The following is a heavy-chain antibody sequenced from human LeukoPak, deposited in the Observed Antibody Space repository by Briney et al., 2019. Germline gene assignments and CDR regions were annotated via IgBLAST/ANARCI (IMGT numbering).Heavy chain of an antibody. CDR1: GFTFGDYA. CDR2: IRNRAYGGTT. V-gene: IGHV3-49*03. J-gene: IGHJ6*02. D-gene: IGHD3-16*01. CDR3: TRYTYGRYYGMDV. Sequence: GGSLRLSCTASGFTFGDYAMSWSRQAPGKGLEWVGFIRNRAYGGTTEYAAAVKDRFTISRDHSESIAYLQMNSLKSEDTAMYYCTRYTYGRYYGMDVWGQGTTVTVSS.